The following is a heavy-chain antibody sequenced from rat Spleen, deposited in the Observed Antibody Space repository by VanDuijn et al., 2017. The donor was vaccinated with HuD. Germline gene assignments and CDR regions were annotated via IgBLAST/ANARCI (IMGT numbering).Heavy chain of an antibody. CDR3: TRDWN. CDR2: IQSGGSR. J-gene: IGHJ2*01. V-gene: IGHV2-19*01. Sequence: QVQLKESGPGLVQPSQTPSLTCTVSGFSLTDYSVHWVRQPPGKGLEWMGRIQSGGSRDYNSGLKSRLSISRDTSKSQVFLKMNRLQTEDTAIYFCTRDWNWGQGVMVTVSS. CDR1: GFSLTDYS.